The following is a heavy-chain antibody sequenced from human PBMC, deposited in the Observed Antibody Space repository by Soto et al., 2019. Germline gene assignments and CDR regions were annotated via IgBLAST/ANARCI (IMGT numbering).Heavy chain of an antibody. CDR3: ARDLGNYYDSSGYYLGLRFDC. D-gene: IGHD3-22*01. CDR2: LSGSGATT. Sequence: GGSLRLSCAASGFSFGGYAMNWVRQAPGKGLEWVAGLSGSGATTYYADSVQGRFTISRDNAKNSLYLQMNSLRAEDTALYYCARDLGNYYDSSGYYLGLRFDCWGQGSLVTVSS. J-gene: IGHJ4*02. CDR1: GFSFGGYA. V-gene: IGHV3-23*01.